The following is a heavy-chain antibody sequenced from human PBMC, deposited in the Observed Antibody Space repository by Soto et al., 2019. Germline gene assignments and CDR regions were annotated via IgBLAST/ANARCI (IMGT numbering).Heavy chain of an antibody. V-gene: IGHV4-30-4*01. D-gene: IGHD3-3*01. CDR1: GGSIRSGDYY. CDR2: IYYSGST. CDR3: ARGIATIFRSPGAFDI. Sequence: SETLSLTCTVSGGSIRSGDYYWSWIRQPPGKGLEWIGYIYYSGSTYYNPSLKSRVTISVDTSKNQFSLKLSSVTAADTAVYYCARGIATIFRSPGAFDIWGQGTMVTVSS. J-gene: IGHJ3*02.